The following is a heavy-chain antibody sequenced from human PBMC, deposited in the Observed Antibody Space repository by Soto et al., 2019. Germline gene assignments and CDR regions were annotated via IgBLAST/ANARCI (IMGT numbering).Heavy chain of an antibody. CDR1: GGSFDGYY. CDR2: IHHSGST. D-gene: IGHD3-3*01. V-gene: IGHV4-34*01. Sequence: SETLSLTCALYGGSFDGYYWSCIRQSPGKGLEWIGEIHHSGSTKYNPSLKSRVSLSVDTSTKQFSLKMTSMTAADRGVYYCARGVDSWSGYLFWGQGTPVTVSS. CDR3: ARGVDSWSGYLF. J-gene: IGHJ4*02.